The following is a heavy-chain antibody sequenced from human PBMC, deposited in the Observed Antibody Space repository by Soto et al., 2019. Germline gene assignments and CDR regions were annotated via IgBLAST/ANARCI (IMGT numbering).Heavy chain of an antibody. V-gene: IGHV4-30-2*01. CDR1: GGSIRSVSHT. D-gene: IGHD4-17*01. J-gene: IGHJ6*02. CDR2: IYHSGST. Sequence: QLHLQQSGSGLVKPSQTLSLTCDVSGGSIRSVSHTWSWIRQPAGKGLEWIGHIYHSGSTYYSPSLESRVTILVDRSKNYFSLRLTSVTAADTAVYYCARGRIGGDYDVWGQGTKVIVSS. CDR3: ARGRIGGDYDV.